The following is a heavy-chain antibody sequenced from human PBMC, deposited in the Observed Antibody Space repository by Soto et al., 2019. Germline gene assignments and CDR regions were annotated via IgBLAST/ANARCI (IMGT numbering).Heavy chain of an antibody. CDR2: ISGSGGST. Sequence: PGGSLRLSCAASGFTFSSYAMSWVRQAPGKGLEWVSAISGSGGSTYYADSVKGRFTISRDNSKNTLYLQMNSLRAEDTAVYYCARAPLIAARLRLKYYFDYWGQGTLVTVSS. V-gene: IGHV3-23*01. J-gene: IGHJ4*02. CDR1: GFTFSSYA. D-gene: IGHD6-6*01. CDR3: ARAPLIAARLRLKYYFDY.